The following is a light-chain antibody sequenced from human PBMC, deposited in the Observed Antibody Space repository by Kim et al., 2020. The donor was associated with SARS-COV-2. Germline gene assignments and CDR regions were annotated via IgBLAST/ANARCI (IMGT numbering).Light chain of an antibody. V-gene: IGLV7-46*01. CDR3: LLSLSGAWV. J-gene: IGLJ3*02. CDR2: DTS. Sequence: QAVVTQEPSLTVSPGGTVTLTCGSSTGTVTSSHYPYWFQQKPGQAPRTLIYDTSTKHSGTPARFSGSLLGGKAPLTLSGAQPEDEADYYCLLSLSGAWVFGGGTKVTVL. CDR1: TGTVTSSHY.